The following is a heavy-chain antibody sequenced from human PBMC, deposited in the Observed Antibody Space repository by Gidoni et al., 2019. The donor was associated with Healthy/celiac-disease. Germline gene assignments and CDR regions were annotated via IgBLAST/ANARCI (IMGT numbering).Heavy chain of an antibody. V-gene: IGHV3-72*01. D-gene: IGHD3-22*01. J-gene: IGHJ4*02. CDR2: TRKKANSYTT. CDR3: VLYYYDSSGYYESNY. CDR1: GFTFSDHY. Sequence: EVQLVESGGGLVQPGGSLRLSCSASGFTFSDHYMDWVRQAPGKGLEWVGRTRKKANSYTTEYAASVKGRFTISRDDSKNSLYLQMNSLKTEDTAVYYCVLYYYDSSGYYESNYWGQGTLVTVSS.